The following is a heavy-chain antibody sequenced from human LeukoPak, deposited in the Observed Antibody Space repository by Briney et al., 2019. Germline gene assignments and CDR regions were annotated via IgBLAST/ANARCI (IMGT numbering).Heavy chain of an antibody. CDR2: IYPDGSGT. CDR1: GFTFSTYW. V-gene: IGHV3-74*01. Sequence: GGSLRLSCAASGFTFSTYWMHWGRQAPGKGLGWGSRIYPDGSGTDYADSVKGRFTISRDNAKNTLYLQMNSLRAEDTAVYYCAKGLRGNRDYWGQGTLVTVSS. J-gene: IGHJ4*02. CDR3: AKGLRGNRDY. D-gene: IGHD4-23*01.